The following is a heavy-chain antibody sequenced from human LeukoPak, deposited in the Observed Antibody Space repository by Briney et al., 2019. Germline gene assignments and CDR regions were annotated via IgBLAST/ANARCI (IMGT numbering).Heavy chain of an antibody. CDR1: GYTFTSYD. Sequence: ASVKVSCKASGYTFTSYDINWVRQATGQGLEWMGWMDPNSGNTGYAQKFQGRVTMTRNTSISTAYMELSSLRSEDTAVYYCARGVYYDFWSGYQSPLTGYGMDVWGQGTTVTVSS. D-gene: IGHD3-3*01. CDR3: ARGVYYDFWSGYQSPLTGYGMDV. CDR2: MDPNSGNT. J-gene: IGHJ6*02. V-gene: IGHV1-8*01.